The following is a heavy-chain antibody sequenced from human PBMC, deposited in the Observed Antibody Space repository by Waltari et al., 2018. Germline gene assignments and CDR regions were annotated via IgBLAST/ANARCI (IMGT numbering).Heavy chain of an antibody. J-gene: IGHJ4*02. CDR1: GFSFSASS. Sequence: EVQLVESGGGFVQPGGSLKLSCEASGFSFSASSMHWVRQRSGKGREGLGRIRSKSYSYLTTHAASVRGRFTISRDDSKNTAYLQMNSLKIDDTAVYFCARGPDLAICRSGSCQFDYWGQGTLVTVSS. CDR2: IRSKSYSYLT. D-gene: IGHD2-15*01. CDR3: ARGPDLAICRSGSCQFDY. V-gene: IGHV3-73*01.